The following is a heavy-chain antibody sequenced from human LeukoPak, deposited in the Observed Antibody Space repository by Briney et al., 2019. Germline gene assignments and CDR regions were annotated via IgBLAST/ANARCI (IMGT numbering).Heavy chain of an antibody. J-gene: IGHJ4*02. CDR2: IIPIFGTA. CDR3: ARMWLVLWAFDY. D-gene: IGHD6-19*01. Sequence: SVKVSCKASGGTFSSHAISWVRQAPGQGLEWMGGIIPIFGTANYAQKFQGRVTITADESTSTAYMELSSLRSEDTAVYYCARMWLVLWAFDYWGQGTLVTVSS. V-gene: IGHV1-69*13. CDR1: GGTFSSHA.